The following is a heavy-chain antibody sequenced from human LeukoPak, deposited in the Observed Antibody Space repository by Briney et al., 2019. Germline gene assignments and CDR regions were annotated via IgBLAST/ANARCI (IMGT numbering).Heavy chain of an antibody. Sequence: SETLSLTCTVSGGSISSYYWGWIRQPAGKGLEWIGRIHTSGSTDYNPSLKSRVTMSVDTSKNQFSLKLRSVTAADTAVYYCAREGSMTARPFVSIDYWGQGTLVTVSS. CDR1: GGSISSYY. V-gene: IGHV4-4*07. D-gene: IGHD6-6*01. J-gene: IGHJ4*02. CDR3: AREGSMTARPFVSIDY. CDR2: IHTSGST.